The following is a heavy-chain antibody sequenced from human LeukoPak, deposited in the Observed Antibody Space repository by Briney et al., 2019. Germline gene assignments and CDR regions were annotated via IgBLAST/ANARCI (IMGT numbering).Heavy chain of an antibody. CDR3: VRAYDY. J-gene: IGHJ4*02. Sequence: SETLSLTCAVYGGSFSGYYWSWIRQPPGKGLEWIGEINHSGSTNYNPSLKSRVTISVDTSRNQFSLNLISVTAADTAVYYCVRAYDYWGQGTLVTVSS. CDR1: GGSFSGYY. CDR2: INHSGST. V-gene: IGHV4-34*01.